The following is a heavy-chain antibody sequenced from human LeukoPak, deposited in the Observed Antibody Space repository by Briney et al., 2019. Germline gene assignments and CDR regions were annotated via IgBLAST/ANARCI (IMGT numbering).Heavy chain of an antibody. D-gene: IGHD6-19*01. CDR1: GLIFNNYW. J-gene: IGHJ4*02. Sequence: GGSLRLFCVASGLIFNNYWMNWVRQAPGKGLEWVAMIKQGGSEKFYVDSVKGRFTISRDNAKNSLYLQMNSLRAEDTAVYYCVAGKEIWGQGTLVTVSS. V-gene: IGHV3-7*02. CDR2: IKQGGSEK. CDR3: VAGKEI.